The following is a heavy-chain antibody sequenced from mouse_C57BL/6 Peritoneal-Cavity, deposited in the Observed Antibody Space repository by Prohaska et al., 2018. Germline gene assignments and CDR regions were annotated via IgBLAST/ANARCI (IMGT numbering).Heavy chain of an antibody. Sequence: ASVKISCKASGYAFSSYWMNWVKQRPGKGLEWIGQIYPGDCDTNYNGKFKGKATLTADKSSSTAYMQLSSLTSEDSAVYFCARSESDYDGAWFAYWGQGTLVTVSA. D-gene: IGHD2-4*01. CDR3: ARSESDYDGAWFAY. J-gene: IGHJ3*01. CDR1: GYAFSSYW. CDR2: IYPGDCDT. V-gene: IGHV1-80*01.